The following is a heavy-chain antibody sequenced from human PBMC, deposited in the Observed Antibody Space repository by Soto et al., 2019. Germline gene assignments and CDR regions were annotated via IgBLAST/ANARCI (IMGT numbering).Heavy chain of an antibody. V-gene: IGHV4-39*01. CDR2: IYYSGST. D-gene: IGHD6-13*01. CDR1: GGSISSSSYY. CDR3: ASSTNEYSSSWYIYYYYYGMDV. J-gene: IGHJ6*02. Sequence: SETLSLTCTVSGGSISSSSYYWGWIRQPPGKGLEWIGSIYYSGSTYYNPSLKSRVTISVDTSKNQFSLKLSSVTAADTAVYYCASSTNEYSSSWYIYYYYYGMDVWGQGTTVT.